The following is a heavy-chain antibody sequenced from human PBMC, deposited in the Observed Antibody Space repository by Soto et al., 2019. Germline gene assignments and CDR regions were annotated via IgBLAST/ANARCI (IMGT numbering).Heavy chain of an antibody. D-gene: IGHD3-10*01. Sequence: PGGSLRLSCAASGFTFSSYSMNWVRQAPGKGLEWVSYISSNGFTIYYADSVKGRFTISRDNAKNSLFLQMNSLRDEDTAVYYCAGAYYYGSGTTWGAFDIWGQGTMVTVSS. CDR1: GFTFSSYS. V-gene: IGHV3-48*02. CDR2: ISSNGFTI. CDR3: AGAYYYGSGTTWGAFDI. J-gene: IGHJ3*02.